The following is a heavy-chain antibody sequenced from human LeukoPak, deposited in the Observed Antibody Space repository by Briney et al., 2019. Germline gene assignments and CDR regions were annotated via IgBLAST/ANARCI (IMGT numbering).Heavy chain of an antibody. CDR1: GYTFTDYY. Sequence: ASVKVSCKASGYTFTDYYMHWVRQAPGQGLEWMGWITPNSGATKYAQKFRGRVSMTRDTSINAAYMELSRLRSDDTAIYYCARVSRFYYDSSGDFDYWGQGTLVTVSS. J-gene: IGHJ4*02. CDR3: ARVSRFYYDSSGDFDY. D-gene: IGHD3-22*01. V-gene: IGHV1-2*02. CDR2: ITPNSGAT.